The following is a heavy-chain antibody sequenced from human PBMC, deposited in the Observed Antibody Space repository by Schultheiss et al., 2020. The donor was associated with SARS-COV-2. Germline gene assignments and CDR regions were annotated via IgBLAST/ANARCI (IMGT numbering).Heavy chain of an antibody. Sequence: SETLSLTCTVSGGSISSYYWSWIRQPPGKGLEWIGEINHSGSTNYNPSLKSRVTISADTSKNQFSLKLSSVTAADTAVYYCAKDQCSVPSVNQLLTGCAFDIWGQGTMVTVSS. CDR3: AKDQCSVPSVNQLLTGCAFDI. V-gene: IGHV4-34*01. J-gene: IGHJ3*02. CDR1: GGSISSYY. CDR2: INHSGST. D-gene: IGHD2-2*01.